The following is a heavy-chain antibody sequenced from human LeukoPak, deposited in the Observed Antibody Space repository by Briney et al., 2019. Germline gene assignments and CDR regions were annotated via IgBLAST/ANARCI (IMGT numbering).Heavy chain of an antibody. V-gene: IGHV4-34*01. D-gene: IGHD7-27*01. CDR2: INHSGST. CDR3: ASWGSGAFDI. J-gene: IGHJ3*02. Sequence: SETLSLTCAVYGGSFSGYYWSWIRQPPGKGLEWIREINHSGSTNYNPSLKSRVTISVDTSKNQFSLKLSSVTAADTAVYYCASWGSGAFDIWGQGTMVTVSS. CDR1: GGSFSGYY.